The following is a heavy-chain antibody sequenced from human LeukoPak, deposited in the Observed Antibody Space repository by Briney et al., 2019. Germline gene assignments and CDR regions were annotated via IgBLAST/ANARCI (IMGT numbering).Heavy chain of an antibody. D-gene: IGHD1-26*01. CDR1: GFTFRNYG. V-gene: IGHV3-33*02. CDR3: VRHTGSFPLGGMDV. J-gene: IGHJ6*02. Sequence: GRSLRLSRAASGFTFRNYGMYWVRQAPGKGLEWVAIIWYDGSNKYYTDSAKGRFTISRDNSKNTLFLQMNSLRVEDTAVYYCVRHTGSFPLGGMDVWGQGTTVTVSS. CDR2: IWYDGSNK.